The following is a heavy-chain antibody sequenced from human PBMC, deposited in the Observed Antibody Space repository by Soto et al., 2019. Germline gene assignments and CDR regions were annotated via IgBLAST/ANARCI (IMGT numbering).Heavy chain of an antibody. CDR1: GGSISSYY. Sequence: ASETLSLTCTVSGGSISSYYWSWIRQPPGKGLEWNGYIYYSGSTNYNPSLKSRVTISVDTSKNQFSLKLSSVTAADTAVYYCARHVPYCSDTSHCAYGMDVWGQGTTVTVSS. CDR2: IYYSGST. J-gene: IGHJ6*02. V-gene: IGHV4-59*08. D-gene: IGHD2-2*01. CDR3: ARHVPYCSDTSHCAYGMDV.